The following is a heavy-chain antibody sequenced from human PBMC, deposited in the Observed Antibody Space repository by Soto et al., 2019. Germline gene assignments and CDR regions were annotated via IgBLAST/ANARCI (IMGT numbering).Heavy chain of an antibody. CDR2: IIPIFGTA. CDR1: GGTFSSYA. CDR3: ARGRVAAAGRRDYYYGMDV. J-gene: IGHJ6*02. D-gene: IGHD6-13*01. Sequence: SVKVSCKASGGTFSSYAISWVRQAPGQGLEWMGGIIPIFGTANYAQKFQGRVTITADESTSTAYMELSSLRSEDTAVYYCARGRVAAAGRRDYYYGMDVWGQGTTVTVSS. V-gene: IGHV1-69*13.